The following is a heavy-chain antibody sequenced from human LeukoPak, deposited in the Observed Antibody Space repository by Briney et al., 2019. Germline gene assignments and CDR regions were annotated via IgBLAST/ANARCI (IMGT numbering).Heavy chain of an antibody. J-gene: IGHJ4*02. CDR3: ARGTLLWFGELYFDY. D-gene: IGHD3-10*01. CDR2: IYTSGST. V-gene: IGHV4-4*07. CDR1: GGSISSYY. Sequence: SETLSLTCTVSGGSISSYYWSWIRQPAGKGLEWIGRIYTSGSTNYNPSLKSRVTMSVDTSKNQFSLKLSSVTAADTAVYYCARGTLLWFGELYFDYWGQGTLVTVSS.